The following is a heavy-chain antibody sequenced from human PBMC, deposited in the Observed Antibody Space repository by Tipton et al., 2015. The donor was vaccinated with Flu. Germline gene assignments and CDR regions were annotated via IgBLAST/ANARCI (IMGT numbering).Heavy chain of an antibody. Sequence: LRLSCTVSDYSISSGYYWGWIRQPPGKGLEWIGCISHSGRTYYNPSLRSRVTISLDTAKNQFSQRLTSVTAADTAVYYCARSTYYYGSGSSDYWSQGTLVTVSS. CDR2: ISHSGRT. CDR3: ARSTYYYGSGSSDY. D-gene: IGHD3-10*01. V-gene: IGHV4-38-2*02. CDR1: DYSISSGYY. J-gene: IGHJ4*02.